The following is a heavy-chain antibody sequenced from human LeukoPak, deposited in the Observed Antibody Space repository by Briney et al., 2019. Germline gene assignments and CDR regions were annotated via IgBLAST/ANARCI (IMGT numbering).Heavy chain of an antibody. Sequence: SETLSLTCTVSGGSMDSFYWSWIRQSPGGGLEWIGYIYNSGTTNYNPSLWSRLIISVDTSKNQFSLNLISVTAADTAVYYCARLARLTLIRGVTGYHSLDVWGKGTKVTVSS. J-gene: IGHJ6*04. CDR1: GGSMDSFY. D-gene: IGHD3-10*01. V-gene: IGHV4-59*01. CDR2: IYNSGTT. CDR3: ARLARLTLIRGVTGYHSLDV.